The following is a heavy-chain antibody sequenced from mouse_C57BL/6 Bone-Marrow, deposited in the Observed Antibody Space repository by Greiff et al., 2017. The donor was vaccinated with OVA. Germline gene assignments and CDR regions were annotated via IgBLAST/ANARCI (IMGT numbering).Heavy chain of an antibody. CDR1: GFTFSSYG. V-gene: IGHV5-6*01. J-gene: IGHJ1*03. CDR2: ISSGGSYT. Sequence: EVQLVESGGDLVKPGGSLKLSCAASGFTFSSYGMSWVRQTPDKRLEWVATISSGGSYTYYPDSVKGRFTISRDNAKNTLYLQMSSLKSEDTAMYYCARHDTVVAHWYFDVWGTGTTVTVSS. CDR3: ARHDTVVAHWYFDV. D-gene: IGHD1-1*01.